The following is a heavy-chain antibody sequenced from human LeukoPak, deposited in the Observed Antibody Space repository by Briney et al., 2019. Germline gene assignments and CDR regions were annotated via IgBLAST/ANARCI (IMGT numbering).Heavy chain of an antibody. D-gene: IGHD6-13*01. CDR1: GVSISGYY. CDR3: ARDGAGTSGRFDP. J-gene: IGHJ5*02. Sequence: PSETLSLTCTVSGVSISGYYWSWIRQPAGKGLEWIGRIYTSGNTNYNPSLRSRVTMSLDTSKSQFSLKLSSVTAADTAVYYCARDGAGTSGRFDPWGPGNLVTV. V-gene: IGHV4-4*07. CDR2: IYTSGNT.